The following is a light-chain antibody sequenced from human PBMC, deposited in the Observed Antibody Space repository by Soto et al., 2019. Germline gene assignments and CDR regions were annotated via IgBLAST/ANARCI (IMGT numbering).Light chain of an antibody. CDR3: HQYGISPPVT. V-gene: IGKV3-20*01. J-gene: IGKJ5*01. CDR2: GAS. CDR1: QSVSSTY. Sequence: EILLTQSPGTLSLSPGERATLSCRASQSVSSTYLAWYQQKPGQSPRLLIHGASSRASGIPDRFSGSGSGTDFTLTINRLEPEDFAVYYCHQYGISPPVTFGQGTRLEIK.